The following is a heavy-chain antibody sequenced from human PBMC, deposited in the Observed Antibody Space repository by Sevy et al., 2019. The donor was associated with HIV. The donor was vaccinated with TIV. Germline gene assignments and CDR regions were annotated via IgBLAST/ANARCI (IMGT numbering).Heavy chain of an antibody. CDR3: ARDPRMYGDYLLAYFDY. V-gene: IGHV3-33*02. J-gene: IGHJ4*02. CDR2: IGYDGSNK. D-gene: IGHD2-8*01. CDR1: GFAPSTYG. Sequence: GGSLRLSCGASGFAPSTYGMHWVRQAPGKGLEWVAVIGYDGSNKYYADSAKGRFSISRDNSRNTLFLQMDSLRAEDTAVYYCARDPRMYGDYLLAYFDYWGQGTLVTVSS.